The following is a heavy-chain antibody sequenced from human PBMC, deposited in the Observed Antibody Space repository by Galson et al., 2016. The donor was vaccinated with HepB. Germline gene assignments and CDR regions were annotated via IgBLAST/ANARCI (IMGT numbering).Heavy chain of an antibody. CDR3: VRRLNRGSPQDAFEF. D-gene: IGHD2-15*01. Sequence: QSGAEVKKPGESLTTSCKGSGYSFTTYWIGWVRQMPGKGLEWMGIIYPGDSDTRYSPSFQGQVTISADKSITTAYLQWNSPKASDTAMYYCVRRLNRGSPQDAFEFWGPGTMVTVSS. CDR1: GYSFTTYW. J-gene: IGHJ3*01. CDR2: IYPGDSDT. V-gene: IGHV5-51*03.